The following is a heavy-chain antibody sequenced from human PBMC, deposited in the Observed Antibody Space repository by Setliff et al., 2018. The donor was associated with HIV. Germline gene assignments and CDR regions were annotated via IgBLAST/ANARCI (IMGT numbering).Heavy chain of an antibody. CDR3: ATSAESGFGIHWGVFNI. J-gene: IGHJ3*02. Sequence: PSETLSLTCTVSGGSTRTSGYYWGWIRQPPGKGREWIGSIYSSGSTYYNPSLKSRVSISVDTSKNQFSLKLRSVTAADTAVYYCATSAESGFGIHWGVFNIWGQGTRVTVS. V-gene: IGHV4-39*01. D-gene: IGHD3-10*01. CDR2: IYSSGST. CDR1: GGSTRTSGYY.